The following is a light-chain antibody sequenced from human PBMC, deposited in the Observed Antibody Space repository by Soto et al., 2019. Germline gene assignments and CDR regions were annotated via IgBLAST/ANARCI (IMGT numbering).Light chain of an antibody. CDR2: GAS. J-gene: IGKJ5*01. V-gene: IGKV3-15*01. Sequence: EILMTQSPATLSLSPGEGATLSCRASQSVSSKVAWYQQRRGQAPRLLIYGASSRATGIPTRFSGSGSGTDFTLTINRLEPEDSAVYYCQQYGSSITFGQGTRLEI. CDR3: QQYGSSIT. CDR1: QSVSSK.